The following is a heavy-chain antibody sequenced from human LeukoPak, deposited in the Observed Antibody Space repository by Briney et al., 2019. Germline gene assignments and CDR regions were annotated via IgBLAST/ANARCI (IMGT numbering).Heavy chain of an antibody. V-gene: IGHV4-39*01. CDR2: IYYSGST. Sequence: PSETLSLPCTVSGGSIISSSYYWGWIRQPPGKGLEWIGSIYYSGSTYYNPSLKSRVTISVDTSKNQFSLKLSSVTAADTAVYYCARLGPGPEWLVLGYFDYWGQGTLVTVSS. CDR3: ARLGPGPEWLVLGYFDY. D-gene: IGHD6-19*01. CDR1: GGSIISSSYY. J-gene: IGHJ4*02.